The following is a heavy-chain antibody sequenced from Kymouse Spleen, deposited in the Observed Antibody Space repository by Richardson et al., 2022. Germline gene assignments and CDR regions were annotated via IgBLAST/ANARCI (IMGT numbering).Heavy chain of an antibody. CDR1: GGSISSSSYY. Sequence: QLQLQESGPGLVKPSETLSLTCTVSGGSISSSSYYWGWIRQPPGKGLEWIGSIYYSGSTYYNPSLKSRVTISVDTSKNQFSLKLSSVTAADTAVYYCAREGYYGSGSYSPNWFDPWGQGTLVTVSS. CDR3: AREGYYGSGSYSPNWFDP. J-gene: IGHJ5*02. V-gene: IGHV4-39*01. CDR2: IYYSGST. D-gene: IGHD3-10*01.